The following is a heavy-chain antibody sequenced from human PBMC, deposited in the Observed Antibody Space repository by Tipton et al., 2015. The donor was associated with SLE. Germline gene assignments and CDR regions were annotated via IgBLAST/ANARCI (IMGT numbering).Heavy chain of an antibody. D-gene: IGHD3-3*01. Sequence: SLRLSCAASGFTFSSYWMSWVRQAPGKGLEWVGRIKSKTDGGTTDYAAPVKGRFTISRDDSKNTLYLQMNSLKTEDTAVYYCTTDQREVRYDFWSGYYTYWGQGTLVTVSS. CDR3: TTDQREVRYDFWSGYYTY. V-gene: IGHV3-15*01. CDR1: GFTFSSYW. J-gene: IGHJ4*02. CDR2: IKSKTDGGTT.